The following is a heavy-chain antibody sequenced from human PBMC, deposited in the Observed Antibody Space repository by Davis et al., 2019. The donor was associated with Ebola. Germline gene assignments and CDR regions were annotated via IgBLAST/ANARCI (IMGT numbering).Heavy chain of an antibody. J-gene: IGHJ4*02. V-gene: IGHV3-33*06. CDR2: IWYDGSNK. Sequence: GGSLRLSCAASGFTFSSYEMNWVRQAPGKGLEWVAVIWYDGSNKYYADSVKGRFTISRDNSKNTLYLQMNSLRAEDTAVYYCAKDQDDFWSGYSQTFDYWGQGTLVTVSS. D-gene: IGHD3-3*01. CDR3: AKDQDDFWSGYSQTFDY. CDR1: GFTFSSYE.